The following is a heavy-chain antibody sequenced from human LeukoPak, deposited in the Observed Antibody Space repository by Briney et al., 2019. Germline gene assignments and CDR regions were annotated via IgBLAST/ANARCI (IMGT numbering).Heavy chain of an antibody. CDR2: ISYDGSNK. Sequence: GRSLRLSCAASGFIFSSYAMHWVRQAPGKGLEWVAVISYDGSNKYYADSVKDRFTISRDNSKNMLYLQMNSLRAEDTALYYCARDFSSSSGEGGWFDPWGQGTLVTVSS. CDR1: GFIFSSYA. D-gene: IGHD6-6*01. CDR3: ARDFSSSSGEGGWFDP. V-gene: IGHV3-30*04. J-gene: IGHJ5*02.